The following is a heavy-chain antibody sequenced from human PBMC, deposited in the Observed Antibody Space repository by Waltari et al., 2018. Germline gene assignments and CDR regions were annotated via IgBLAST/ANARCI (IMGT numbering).Heavy chain of an antibody. CDR3: ARGDGYNSLGYFDY. D-gene: IGHD5-12*01. CDR2: IYYSGST. J-gene: IGHJ4*02. Sequence: QVQLQESGPGLVKPSETLSLTCTVSGGSISSYYWSWIRQPPGKGLEWIGYIYYSGSTNCNPALKRRVTISVDTSKNQFSLKLSSVTAADTAVYYCARGDGYNSLGYFDYWGQGTLVTVSS. V-gene: IGHV4-59*01. CDR1: GGSISSYY.